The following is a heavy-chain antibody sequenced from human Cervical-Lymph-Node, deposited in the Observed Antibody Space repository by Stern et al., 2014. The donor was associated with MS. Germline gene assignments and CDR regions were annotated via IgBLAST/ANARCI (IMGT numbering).Heavy chain of an antibody. V-gene: IGHV5-51*01. CDR3: ARQTTAWASDV. CDR2: IYPGDSET. J-gene: IGHJ4*02. Sequence: VQLVESGAELIRPGESLKISCKGSGYKFSIYWIAWVRQMTGKGLEWMGFIYPGDSETRYSPSFQGQVPMSADKSTSTAYLQWSSLNASDTAMYFCARQTTAWASDVWGQGTLVTVSS. CDR1: GYKFSIYW. D-gene: IGHD1-14*01.